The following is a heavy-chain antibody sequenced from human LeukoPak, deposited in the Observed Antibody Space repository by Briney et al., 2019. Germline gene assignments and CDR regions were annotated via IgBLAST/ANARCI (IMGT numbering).Heavy chain of an antibody. CDR2: IYTGGGT. CDR1: GFTVNSNY. CDR3: AKGASSGWYYHFDY. Sequence: GGSLRLSCAASGFTVNSNYMTWVRQAPGKGLEWVSVIYTGGGTDYADSVKGRFAISRDNSKNTLYLQMNSLRAEDTAVYYCAKGASSGWYYHFDYWGQGTLVTVSS. D-gene: IGHD6-19*01. V-gene: IGHV3-53*01. J-gene: IGHJ4*02.